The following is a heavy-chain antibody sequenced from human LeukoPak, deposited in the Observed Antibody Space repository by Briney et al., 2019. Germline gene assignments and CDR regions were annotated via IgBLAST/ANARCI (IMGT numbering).Heavy chain of an antibody. J-gene: IGHJ4*02. CDR1: GYTLTSYD. V-gene: IGHV1-8*01. D-gene: IGHD2-15*01. Sequence: GASVKVSCKASGYTLTSYDINWVRQATGQGLEWMGWMNPDSGNTGYAQKFQGRVTMTRNTSISTAYMELSSLRSEDTAVYYCARGFPRKYCSGGSCYKYYFDYWGQGTLVTVSS. CDR3: ARGFPRKYCSGGSCYKYYFDY. CDR2: MNPDSGNT.